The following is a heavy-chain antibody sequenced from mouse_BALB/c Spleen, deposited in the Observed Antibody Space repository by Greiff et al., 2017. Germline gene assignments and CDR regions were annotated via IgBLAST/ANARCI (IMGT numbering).Heavy chain of an antibody. J-gene: IGHJ4*01. V-gene: IGHV5-17*02. CDR2: ISSGSSTI. CDR3: ARSYYGRSMDY. D-gene: IGHD1-1*01. Sequence: DVHLVESGGGLVQPGGSRKLSCAASGFTFSSFGMHWVRQAPEKGLEWVAYISSGSSTIYYADTVKGRFTISRDNPKNTLFLQMTSLRSEDTAMYYCARSYYGRSMDYWGQGTSVTVSS. CDR1: GFTFSSFG.